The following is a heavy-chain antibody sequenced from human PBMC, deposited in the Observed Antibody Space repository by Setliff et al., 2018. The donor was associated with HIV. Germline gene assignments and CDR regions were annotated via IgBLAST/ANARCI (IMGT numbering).Heavy chain of an antibody. CDR1: GAPFSGFH. CDR3: ARVGTTVTTRETYKWFDP. D-gene: IGHD4-17*01. J-gene: IGHJ5*02. CDR2: IDHSGST. V-gene: IGHV4-34*01. Sequence: SETLSLTCAVYGAPFSGFHWGWIRQSPGKGLEWIGEIDHSGSTKYNPSLKSRVTLSVDTSKNQFSLKIDSVIAADTGVYFCARVGTTVTTRETYKWFDPWGQGTLVTVSS.